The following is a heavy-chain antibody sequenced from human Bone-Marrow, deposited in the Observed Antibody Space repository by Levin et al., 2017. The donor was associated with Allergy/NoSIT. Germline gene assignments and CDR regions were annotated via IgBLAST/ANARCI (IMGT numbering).Heavy chain of an antibody. Sequence: SETLSLTCTVSGGSISSGGYYWSWIRQHPGKGLEWIGYIYYSGSTYYNPSLKSRVTISVDTSKNQFSLKLSSVTAADTAVYYCARLGGDEDGPEADYWGQGTLVTVSS. J-gene: IGHJ4*02. V-gene: IGHV4-31*03. CDR2: IYYSGST. CDR3: ARLGGDEDGPEADY. CDR1: GGSISSGGYY. D-gene: IGHD3-10*01.